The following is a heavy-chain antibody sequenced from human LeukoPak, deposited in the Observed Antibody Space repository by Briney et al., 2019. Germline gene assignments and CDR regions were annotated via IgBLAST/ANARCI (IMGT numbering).Heavy chain of an antibody. CDR2: ISAGNGNT. D-gene: IGHD1-26*01. CDR3: ARDSGSGSDDY. CDR1: GYTFTSYA. V-gene: IGHV1-3*01. Sequence: ASVKVSCKASGYTFTSYAIHWVRQAPGQRLEWMGWISAGNGNTKYSQNFQGRVTFISNTSATTAFMELSSLRSEDAAVYYCARDSGSGSDDYWGXGTLVTVSS. J-gene: IGHJ4*02.